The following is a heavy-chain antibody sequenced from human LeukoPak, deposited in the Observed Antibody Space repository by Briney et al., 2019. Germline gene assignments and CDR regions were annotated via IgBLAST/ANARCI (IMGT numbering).Heavy chain of an antibody. V-gene: IGHV4-59*01. J-gene: IGHJ4*02. CDR3: ARADHYDSSGYGY. CDR1: GGSISSYY. CDR2: IYYSGST. Sequence: SETLSLTCTVSGGSISSYYWSWIRQPPGKGLEWIGYIYYSGSTNYNPSPKSRVTISVDTSKNQFSLKLSSVTAADTAVYYCARADHYDSSGYGYWGQGTLVTVSS. D-gene: IGHD3-22*01.